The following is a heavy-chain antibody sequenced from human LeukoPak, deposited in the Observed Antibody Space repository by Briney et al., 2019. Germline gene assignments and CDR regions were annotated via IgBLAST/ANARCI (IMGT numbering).Heavy chain of an antibody. V-gene: IGHV3-15*01. CDR1: GFTFSNAW. D-gene: IGHD3-10*01. CDR2: IKSKTDGGTT. Sequence: GGSLRLSCAASGFTFSNAWMSWVRQAPGKGLEWVGRIKSKTDGGTTDYAAPVKGRFTISRDDSENTLYLQMNSLKTEDTAVYYCTTRLLLWFGELGGRAYYFDYWGQGTLVTVSS. CDR3: TTRLLLWFGELGGRAYYFDY. J-gene: IGHJ4*02.